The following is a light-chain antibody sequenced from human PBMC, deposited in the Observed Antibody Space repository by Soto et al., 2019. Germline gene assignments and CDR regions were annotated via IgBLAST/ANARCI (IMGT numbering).Light chain of an antibody. CDR2: SDN. Sequence: QSVLTQPPSASGTPGQRVTISCSGSRSNIGSNTVSWYQLLSGTAPRLLIYSDNQRPSGVPDRFSGSKSGTSASLAISGLQSEDEADYYCATWDDSRNGPVFGGGTKLTVL. CDR3: ATWDDSRNGPV. J-gene: IGLJ2*01. V-gene: IGLV1-44*01. CDR1: RSNIGSNT.